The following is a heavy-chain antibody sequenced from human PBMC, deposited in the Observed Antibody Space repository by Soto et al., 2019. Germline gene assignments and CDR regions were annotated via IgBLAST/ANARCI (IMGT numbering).Heavy chain of an antibody. Sequence: PSETLSLTCTVSGDSIRGSYWSWIRQPPGKGLEWIGCISYSGTTNYNPSLKSRVTISVETSKNQFSLKLSSVTAADTAVYYCARPYYDVLTGYYWDTFDIWGQGTIVTVSS. CDR3: ARPYYDVLTGYYWDTFDI. V-gene: IGHV4-59*01. CDR2: ISYSGTT. D-gene: IGHD3-9*01. CDR1: GDSIRGSY. J-gene: IGHJ3*02.